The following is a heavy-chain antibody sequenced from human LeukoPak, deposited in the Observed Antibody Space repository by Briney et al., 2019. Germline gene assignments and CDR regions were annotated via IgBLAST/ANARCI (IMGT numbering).Heavy chain of an antibody. V-gene: IGHV3-23*01. Sequence: GGSLRLSCAASGFTFSSYAMSWVRQAPGKGLEWVSAISGGGGSTYYADSVKGRFTISRDNSKNTLYLQMNSLRAEDTAVYYCAKCAKREIFGVVHFRPYYYYYYMDVWGKGTTVTVSS. D-gene: IGHD3-3*01. J-gene: IGHJ6*03. CDR1: GFTFSSYA. CDR3: AKCAKREIFGVVHFRPYYYYYYMDV. CDR2: ISGGGGST.